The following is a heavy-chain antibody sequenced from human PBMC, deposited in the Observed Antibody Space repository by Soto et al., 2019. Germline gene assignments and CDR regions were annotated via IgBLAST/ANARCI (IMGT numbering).Heavy chain of an antibody. CDR1: GGTSSSYA. V-gene: IGHV1-69*06. D-gene: IGHD2-15*01. CDR3: ARDRGIVVVVAATNLYYYYGMDV. J-gene: IGHJ6*02. CDR2: IIPIFGTA. Sequence: SVKVSCKASGGTSSSYAISWVRQAPGQGLEWMGGIIPIFGTANYAQKFQGRVTITADKSTSTAYMELSSLRSEDTAVYYCARDRGIVVVVAATNLYYYYGMDVWGQGTTVTVSS.